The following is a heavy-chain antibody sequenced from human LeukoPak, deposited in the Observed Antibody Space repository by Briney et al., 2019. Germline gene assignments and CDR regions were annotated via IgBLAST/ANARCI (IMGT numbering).Heavy chain of an antibody. V-gene: IGHV1-18*01. Sequence: PGASVKVSCKASGYTFTSYGISRVRQAPGQGLEWMGWISAYNGNTNYAQKVQGRVTMTTDTSTSTAYMELRGLRSDDTAVYYCARDSPPNYSDSSGYYSDAFDIWGQGTMVTVSS. J-gene: IGHJ3*02. CDR1: GYTFTSYG. D-gene: IGHD3-22*01. CDR2: ISAYNGNT. CDR3: ARDSPPNYSDSSGYYSDAFDI.